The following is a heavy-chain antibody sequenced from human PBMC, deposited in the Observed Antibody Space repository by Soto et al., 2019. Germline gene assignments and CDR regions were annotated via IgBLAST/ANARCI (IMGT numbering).Heavy chain of an antibody. J-gene: IGHJ4*02. CDR1: GASLSGYY. CDR2: IFYSGST. V-gene: IGHV4-59*01. CDR3: ARVDWGSFDY. D-gene: IGHD3-9*01. Sequence: SETLSLTCTVSGASLSGYYWAWIRQPPGKGLEWIGNIFYSGSTDYNPSLKSRVTMSLDTSRSHFSLKIRSVTTADTAVYYCARVDWGSFDYWGQGTLVTVSS.